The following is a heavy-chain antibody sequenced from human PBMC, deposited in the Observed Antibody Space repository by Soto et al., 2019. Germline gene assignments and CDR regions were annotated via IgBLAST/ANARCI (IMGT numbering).Heavy chain of an antibody. CDR3: ARCYGSGSSYYYYYGMDV. CDR1: GGSISSSNW. D-gene: IGHD3-10*01. CDR2: IYHSGST. Sequence: PSETLSLTCAVSGGSISSSNWWSWVRQPPGKGLEWIGEIYHSGSTNYNPSLKSRFTISVDKSKNQFSLKLSSVTAADTAVYYCARCYGSGSSYYYYYGMDVWGQGTTVTVSS. V-gene: IGHV4-4*02. J-gene: IGHJ6*02.